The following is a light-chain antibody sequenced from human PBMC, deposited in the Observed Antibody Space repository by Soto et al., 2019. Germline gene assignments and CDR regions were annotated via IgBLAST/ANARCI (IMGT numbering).Light chain of an antibody. V-gene: IGKV1-39*01. CDR2: AAS. Sequence: DIQMTQSPSSLSASVGDRVIITCRASRDIVTSLNWYQHHPGKGPKILIYAASSLQRGVPSRFTGSGSGTEFNLTISSLHPEDFATYFCQQSYTSRTLGQGTPVDIK. J-gene: IGKJ1*01. CDR3: QQSYTSRT. CDR1: RDIVTS.